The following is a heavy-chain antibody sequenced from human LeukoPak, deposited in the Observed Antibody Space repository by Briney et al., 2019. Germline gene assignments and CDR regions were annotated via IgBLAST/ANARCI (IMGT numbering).Heavy chain of an antibody. Sequence: GGSLGLSCAASGFTFSSYAMSWVRQAPGEGLEWVSAISGSGGSTYYADSVKGRFTISRDNSKNTLYLQMNSLRAEDTAVYYCAKELDYYDSSGYDYWGQGTLVTVSS. CDR1: GFTFSSYA. CDR3: AKELDYYDSSGYDY. D-gene: IGHD3-22*01. J-gene: IGHJ4*02. CDR2: ISGSGGST. V-gene: IGHV3-23*01.